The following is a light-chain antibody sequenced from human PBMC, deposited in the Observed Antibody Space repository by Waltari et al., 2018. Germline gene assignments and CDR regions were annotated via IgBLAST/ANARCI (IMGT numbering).Light chain of an antibody. CDR2: WAS. J-gene: IGKJ4*01. CDR1: ESVLYSSNNKNH. CDR3: QQYYNTPLT. V-gene: IGKV4-1*01. Sequence: DIVMTPSSESPAVSLGGRATISCQTSESVLYSSNNKNHLAWYQQKPGQPPRLLLYWASTRESGVPDRFIGSGSETDFTLTVTSLQAEDVAVYYCQQYYNTPLTFGGGTKVEVK.